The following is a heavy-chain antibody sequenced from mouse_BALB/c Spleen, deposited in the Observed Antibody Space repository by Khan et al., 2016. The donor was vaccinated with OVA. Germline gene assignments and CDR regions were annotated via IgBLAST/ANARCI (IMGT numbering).Heavy chain of an antibody. J-gene: IGHJ3*01. V-gene: IGHV1-9*01. CDR3: ARGGYGGFAY. D-gene: IGHD2-2*01. Sequence: QVQLKQSGGDLMKPGASVKISCKATGYTFSSYWIEWVKQRSGHGLEWIGQIFPGTISTTSNDKFKGKATFTADTSSNTSYMQLSSLTSEDSAVYYCARGGYGGFAYWGQGTLVTVSA. CDR1: GYTFSSYW. CDR2: IFPGTIST.